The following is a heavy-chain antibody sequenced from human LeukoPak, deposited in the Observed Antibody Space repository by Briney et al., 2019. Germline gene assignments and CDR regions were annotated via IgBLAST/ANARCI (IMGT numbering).Heavy chain of an antibody. CDR1: GYTFTSYG. J-gene: IGHJ4*02. CDR2: ISAYNGNT. D-gene: IGHD2-21*02. CDR3: AREGSGTAYCGGDCYRGGFDY. Sequence: GASVKVSCKASGYTFTSYGISWVRQAPGQGLEWMGWISAYNGNTNYAQKLQGRVTMTTDTSTSTAYMELRSLRSDDTAVYYCAREGSGTAYCGGDCYRGGFDYWGQGTLVTVSS. V-gene: IGHV1-18*01.